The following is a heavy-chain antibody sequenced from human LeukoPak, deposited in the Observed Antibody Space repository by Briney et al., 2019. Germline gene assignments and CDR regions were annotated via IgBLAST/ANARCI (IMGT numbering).Heavy chain of an antibody. Sequence: GASVTVSCKSSGYTFTSYYMHWVRQAPGQGLEWMGIINPSGGSTSYAQKFQGRVTMTRDMPTSTDYMELSSLRSEDTAVYYCARDNSVEDTAWWFDPWGQGTLVTVSS. D-gene: IGHD4-23*01. J-gene: IGHJ5*02. CDR2: INPSGGST. V-gene: IGHV1-46*01. CDR3: ARDNSVEDTAWWFDP. CDR1: GYTFTSYY.